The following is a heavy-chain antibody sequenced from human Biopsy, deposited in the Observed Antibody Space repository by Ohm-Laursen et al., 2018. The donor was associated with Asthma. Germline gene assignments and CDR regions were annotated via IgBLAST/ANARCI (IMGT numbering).Heavy chain of an antibody. CDR2: IYYSGST. Sequence: SDTLSLTCDVYPGSFSGFFWAWIRQHPGKGLEWIGFIYYSGSTYYNPSLKSRVSISIDTSKNQFPLKLSSVTAADTAVYYCARAQDYYDSRGYYRSFDYWGQGTLVTVSS. CDR1: PGSFSGFF. J-gene: IGHJ4*02. V-gene: IGHV4-31*11. CDR3: ARAQDYYDSRGYYRSFDY. D-gene: IGHD3-22*01.